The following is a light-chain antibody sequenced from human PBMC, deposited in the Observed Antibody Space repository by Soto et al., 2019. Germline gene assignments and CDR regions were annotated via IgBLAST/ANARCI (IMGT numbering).Light chain of an antibody. CDR1: QGVSSSA. J-gene: IGKJ1*01. Sequence: EIVLRQSPGTLSLSPGEGATLSCRASQGVSSSAFAWYQQKPGQTPRLLIYGASNRATGIPDRFSGSGSGTDFTLPISRLEPEDFAVYYCQQYGNSPWTFGLGTTV. CDR2: GAS. V-gene: IGKV3-20*01. CDR3: QQYGNSPWT.